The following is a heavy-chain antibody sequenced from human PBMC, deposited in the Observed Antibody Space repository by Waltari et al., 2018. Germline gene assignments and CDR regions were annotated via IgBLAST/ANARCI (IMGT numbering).Heavy chain of an antibody. CDR3: AKDRIAGGQLGSRFDY. CDR1: GSTFRSYS. Sequence: EVLLSESGGRLVQPGGSMTLSCLSSGSTFRSYSMTGVRPAPGKGLEWVSGVSGNGGGTDYADSVKGRFTLSRDNSKNILYLQMNSLRAEDTAIYYCAKDRIAGGQLGSRFDYWGQGTLVTVSS. J-gene: IGHJ4*02. D-gene: IGHD6-6*01. V-gene: IGHV3-23*01. CDR2: VSGNGGGT.